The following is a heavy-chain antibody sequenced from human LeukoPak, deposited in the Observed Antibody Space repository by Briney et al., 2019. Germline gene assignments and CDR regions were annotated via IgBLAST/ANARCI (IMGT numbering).Heavy chain of an antibody. V-gene: IGHV3-21*04. D-gene: IGHD3-3*01. CDR1: GFTFSSYS. Sequence: PGGSLRLSCAASGFTFSSYSMTWVRQAPGKGLEWVSSISSSSSYIYYADSVKGRFTISRDNAKNSLYLQMNSLRSEDTAVYYCARGLVGWSGRRKGMDVWGQGTTVTVSS. CDR3: ARGLVGWSGRRKGMDV. CDR2: ISSSSSYI. J-gene: IGHJ6*02.